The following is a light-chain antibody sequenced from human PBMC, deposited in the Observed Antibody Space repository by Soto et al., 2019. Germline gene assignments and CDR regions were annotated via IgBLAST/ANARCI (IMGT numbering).Light chain of an antibody. Sequence: QSVLTQPPSVSGAPGQRVTISCTGGSSNIGSGYDVHWYQQLPGTAPKLLIYGNTNRPSGVPDRFSASTSATSASLVINDLRPEDEADYYCVAWDDDLSARVFGGGTKLTVL. CDR1: SSNIGSGYD. V-gene: IGLV1-40*01. J-gene: IGLJ3*02. CDR2: GNT. CDR3: VAWDDDLSARV.